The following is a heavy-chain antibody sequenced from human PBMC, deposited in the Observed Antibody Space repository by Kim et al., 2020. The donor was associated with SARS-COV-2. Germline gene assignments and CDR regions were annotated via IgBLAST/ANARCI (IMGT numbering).Heavy chain of an antibody. D-gene: IGHD3-10*01. J-gene: IGHJ4*02. Sequence: GGSLRLSCAASGFTFSSYEMNWVRQAPGKGLEWVSYISSSGSTIYYADSVKGRFTISRDNAKNSLYLQMNSLRAEDTAVYYCAREIASMVRGGLDYWDQGTLIPVSS. V-gene: IGHV3-48*03. CDR3: AREIASMVRGGLDY. CDR2: ISSSGSTI. CDR1: GFTFSSYE.